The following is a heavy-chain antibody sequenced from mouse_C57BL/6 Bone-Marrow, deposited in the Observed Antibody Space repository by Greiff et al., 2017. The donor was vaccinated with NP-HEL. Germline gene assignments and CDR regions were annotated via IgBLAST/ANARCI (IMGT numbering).Heavy chain of an antibody. V-gene: IGHV7-3*01. CDR3: ARYMGGSSSYYFDY. CDR2: IRNKANGYTT. D-gene: IGHD1-1*01. Sequence: DVHLVESGGGLVQPGGSLSLSCAASGFTFTDYYMSWVRQPPGKALEWLGFIRNKANGYTTEYSASVKGRFTISRDNSQSILYLQMNALRAEDSATYYCARYMGGSSSYYFDYWGQGTTLTVSS. J-gene: IGHJ2*01. CDR1: GFTFTDYY.